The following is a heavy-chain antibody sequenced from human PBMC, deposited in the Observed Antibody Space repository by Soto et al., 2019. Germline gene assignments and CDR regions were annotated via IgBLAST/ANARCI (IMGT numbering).Heavy chain of an antibody. V-gene: IGHV4-59*01. Sequence: QVQLQESGPGLVKPSETLSLTCTVTGGSISRYYWSWIRQPPGKGLEWIGYIYYSGSTNYNPSLKSRVTISVDTCKNQFSLKLSSVTAADTPVYYCARVWGGAFDIWGQWTMVTVSS. CDR1: GGSISRYY. J-gene: IGHJ3*02. CDR2: IYYSGST. CDR3: ARVWGGAFDI. D-gene: IGHD3-10*01.